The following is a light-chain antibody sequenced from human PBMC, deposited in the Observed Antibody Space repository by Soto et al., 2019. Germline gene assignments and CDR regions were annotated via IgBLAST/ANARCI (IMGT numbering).Light chain of an antibody. CDR1: SSNIGSNY. CDR2: RNN. Sequence: QSVLTQPPSASGTPGQRVTISCSGSSSNIGSNYVYWYQQLPGTAPKLLIYRNNQRPSGVPDRFSGSKSGTSASRAISGLRSEDEADYYCAAGEDSRSVFYVVGTGTKVTVL. V-gene: IGLV1-47*01. CDR3: AAGEDSRSVFYV. J-gene: IGLJ1*01.